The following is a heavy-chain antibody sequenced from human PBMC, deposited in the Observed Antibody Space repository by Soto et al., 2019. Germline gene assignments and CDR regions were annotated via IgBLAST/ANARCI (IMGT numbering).Heavy chain of an antibody. V-gene: IGHV1-2*02. D-gene: IGHD6-13*01. J-gene: IGHJ6*02. CDR3: ATTTKGIAEAGAISYYYYYGMDV. Sequence: ASVKVSCKASGYTFTGYYMHWVRQAPGQGLEWMGWINPNSGGTNYAQKFQGRVTMTRDTSISTAYMELSRLRSDDTAVYYCATTTKGIAEAGAISYYYYYGMDVWGQGTTVTVYS. CDR2: INPNSGGT. CDR1: GYTFTGYY.